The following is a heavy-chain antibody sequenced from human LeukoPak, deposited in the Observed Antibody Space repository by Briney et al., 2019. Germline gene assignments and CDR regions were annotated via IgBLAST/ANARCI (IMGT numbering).Heavy chain of an antibody. CDR3: AKSVTGTVD. D-gene: IGHD6-19*01. Sequence: GGSLRLSCAASGFTFSNYGMHWVRQAPGKGLEWVAVISYDGSNKYYADSVKGRFTISRDNSKNTLSLQMNSLRGEDTAVYYCAKSVTGTVDWGQGTLVTVSS. CDR2: ISYDGSNK. CDR1: GFTFSNYG. V-gene: IGHV3-30*18. J-gene: IGHJ4*02.